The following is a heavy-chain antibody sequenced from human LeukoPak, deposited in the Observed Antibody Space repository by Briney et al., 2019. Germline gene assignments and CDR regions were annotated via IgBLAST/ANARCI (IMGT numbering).Heavy chain of an antibody. Sequence: PGGSLRLSCAASGFTFSSYAMSWVRQAPGRGLGWGSAISGGGGSTYYADSVKGRFTISRDNSKNTLYLQMNSLRAEDTAVYYCAKELEGIVVATPIDYWGQGTLVTVSS. CDR3: AKELEGIVVATPIDY. J-gene: IGHJ4*02. CDR2: ISGGGGST. D-gene: IGHD1-26*01. CDR1: GFTFSSYA. V-gene: IGHV3-23*01.